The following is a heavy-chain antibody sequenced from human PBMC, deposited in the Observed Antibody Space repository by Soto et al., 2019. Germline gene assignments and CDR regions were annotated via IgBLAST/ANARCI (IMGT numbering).Heavy chain of an antibody. CDR1: GGTFSRYT. V-gene: IGHV1-69*02. Sequence: ASVKVSCKASGGTFSRYTINWVRQAPGQGLEWMGRIIPIAAIANYTQKFQGRVTITVDKSSTTAYMELSSLRSDDSALFYCARGSTIVRGAPSWFDPWGQGTLVTVSS. J-gene: IGHJ5*02. CDR3: ARGSTIVRGAPSWFDP. D-gene: IGHD3-10*01. CDR2: IIPIAAIA.